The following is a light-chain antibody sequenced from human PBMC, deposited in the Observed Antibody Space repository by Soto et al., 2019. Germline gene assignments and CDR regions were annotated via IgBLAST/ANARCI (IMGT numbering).Light chain of an antibody. V-gene: IGKV1-5*03. J-gene: IGKJ1*01. CDR2: KAS. CDR1: RSISSW. CDR3: QHYNSYSEA. Sequence: DGQRTQSTSTVSASVGGRVTITVLSSRSISSWLAWYQQKPGKAPKLLIYKASTLKSGVPSRFSGSGSGTEFTLTISSLQPDDFAPYYSQHYNSYSEAFGHVSKV.